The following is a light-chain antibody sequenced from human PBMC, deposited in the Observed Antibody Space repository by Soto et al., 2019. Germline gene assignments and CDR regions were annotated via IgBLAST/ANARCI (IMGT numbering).Light chain of an antibody. CDR2: DVG. CDR1: SSDVGGYNY. J-gene: IGLJ1*01. Sequence: QSVLTQPASVSGSPGQSIPISCTGTSSDVGGYNYVSWYQQLPGKAPKLMIYDVGNRPSGVSNRFSGSKSGNTASLTISGLQAEDEADYYCSSYTTSSTYVFGTGTKVTVL. V-gene: IGLV2-14*01. CDR3: SSYTTSSTYV.